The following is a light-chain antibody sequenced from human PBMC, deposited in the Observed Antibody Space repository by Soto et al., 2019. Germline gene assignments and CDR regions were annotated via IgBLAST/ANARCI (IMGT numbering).Light chain of an antibody. CDR2: ENN. CDR1: SSNIGNNS. J-gene: IGLJ7*01. Sequence: QSVLTQPPSVSAAPGQKVTISCSGSSSNIGNNSVSWYQQLAGTAPKLLIYENNKRPSGIPDRFSGSKSGTSATLGITGLQTGDEADYYCGTWDSSLSTPVVFGGGTQLTVL. V-gene: IGLV1-51*02. CDR3: GTWDSSLSTPVV.